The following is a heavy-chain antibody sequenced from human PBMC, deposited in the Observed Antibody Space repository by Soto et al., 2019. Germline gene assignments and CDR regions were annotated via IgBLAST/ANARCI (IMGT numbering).Heavy chain of an antibody. Sequence: QLQLQESGPGLVKPSETLSLTCTVSRGSIQSSTYYWGWIRQPPGKGLEWIGTVYYNGGPYFNPSLKSRLTLSADPSQIQFSLRLASVTAADTAVYYCARQTYLTYFDIWGQGTMVTVSS. V-gene: IGHV4-39*01. D-gene: IGHD3-16*01. J-gene: IGHJ3*02. CDR3: ARQTYLTYFDI. CDR2: VYYNGGP. CDR1: RGSIQSSTYY.